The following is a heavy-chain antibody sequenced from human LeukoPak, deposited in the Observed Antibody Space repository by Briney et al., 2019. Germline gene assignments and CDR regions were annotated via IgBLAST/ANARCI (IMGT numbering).Heavy chain of an antibody. CDR3: AQGYYDSSGYYHFDY. D-gene: IGHD3-22*01. Sequence: GGSLRLSCAASGFTFGSYGMHWVRQAPGKGLEWVAVIWYDGSNKYYADSVKGRFTISRDNSKNTLYLQMNSLRAEDTAVYYCAQGYYDSSGYYHFDYWGQGTLVTVSS. J-gene: IGHJ4*02. CDR2: IWYDGSNK. V-gene: IGHV3-33*01. CDR1: GFTFGSYG.